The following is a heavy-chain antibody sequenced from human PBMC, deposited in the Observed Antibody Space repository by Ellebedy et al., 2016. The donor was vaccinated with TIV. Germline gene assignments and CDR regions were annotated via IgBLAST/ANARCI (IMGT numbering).Heavy chain of an antibody. V-gene: IGHV1-8*01. CDR3: ARGRFFGTLYNDMDV. Sequence: ASVKVSXXASGYTLTSYDINWVRQATGQGLEWMGWMNPNSGSTGYAQKFQGRVTMTRNTSIGTAYMELSSLRSEDTAVYYCARGRFFGTLYNDMDVWGKGTTVTVS. CDR2: MNPNSGST. CDR1: GYTLTSYD. D-gene: IGHD3-3*01. J-gene: IGHJ6*03.